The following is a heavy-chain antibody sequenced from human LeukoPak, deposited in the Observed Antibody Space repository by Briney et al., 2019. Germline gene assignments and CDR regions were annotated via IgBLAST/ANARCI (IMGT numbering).Heavy chain of an antibody. CDR3: ALRRDGYNSIDY. D-gene: IGHD5-24*01. CDR2: IYYSGT. V-gene: IGHV4-31*03. J-gene: IGHJ4*02. Sequence: SQALSLTCTVSGGSISSGGYYWSWIRQHPGKGLEWIGYIYYSGTYYNPSLKSRVTISVDTSKNQFSLKLSSVTAADTAVYYCALRRDGYNSIDYWGQGTLVTVSS. CDR1: GGSISSGGYY.